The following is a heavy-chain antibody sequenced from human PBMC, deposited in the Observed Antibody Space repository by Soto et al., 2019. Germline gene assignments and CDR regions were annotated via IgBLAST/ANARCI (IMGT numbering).Heavy chain of an antibody. CDR3: AKNGDFWSWGMDV. Sequence: GGSLRLACAASVFTFSTYAMTWVRQAPGKGLEWVSIISSSGDGTYYVDSVKGRFTISRDNSRNTLNLQMNSLRAEDTAVYYCAKNGDFWSWGMDVWGQGTTVTVSS. CDR2: ISSSGDGT. J-gene: IGHJ6*02. D-gene: IGHD3-3*01. V-gene: IGHV3-23*01. CDR1: VFTFSTYA.